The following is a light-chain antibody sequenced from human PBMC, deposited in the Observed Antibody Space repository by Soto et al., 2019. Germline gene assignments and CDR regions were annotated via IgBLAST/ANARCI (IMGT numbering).Light chain of an antibody. Sequence: SYELTPPHSVSVATAQMARITCGGNNIGGKAVRWYHQKPGQDPVLVIYSDRSRPSGIPERFSGSNPGNTATLTFSRIEAGDEADYYCQTWGSGIRVVFGGGTKLTVL. CDR3: QTWGSGIRVV. J-gene: IGLJ2*01. CDR1: NIGGKA. V-gene: IGLV3-12*02. CDR2: SDR.